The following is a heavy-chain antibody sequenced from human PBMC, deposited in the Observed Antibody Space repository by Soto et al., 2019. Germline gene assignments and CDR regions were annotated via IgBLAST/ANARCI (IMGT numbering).Heavy chain of an antibody. CDR2: IDNAGTDS. CDR3: DRGWFGPDV. J-gene: IGHJ6*04. CDR1: GFTLSGRS. V-gene: IGHV3-74*01. D-gene: IGHD3-10*01. Sequence: EVQLVESGGGLVQPGGSMRLSCAASGFTLSGRSMHWVRQAPGKGLVWVSGIDNAGTDSTYADSVKGRFTSSRDNAKNMLYLQMNSLRVEDTAVYYCDRGWFGPDVWGKGTTVTVSS.